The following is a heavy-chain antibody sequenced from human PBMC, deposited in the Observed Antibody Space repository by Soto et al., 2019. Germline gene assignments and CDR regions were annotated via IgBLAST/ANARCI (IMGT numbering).Heavy chain of an antibody. CDR1: GFTFSNYG. Sequence: QGQLVQSGAEVKKPGASVKLSCKASGFTFSNYGLNWVRQAPGQGREWMGWVSANNGHTNYAQKLQGRVSMTTDTSTSTAYMELRGLTFDYTSVYYCARDIESVTAKHFFYYYAMDVWGQGTTVTVSS. CDR2: VSANNGHT. CDR3: ARDIESVTAKHFFYYYAMDV. V-gene: IGHV1-18*01. J-gene: IGHJ6*02. D-gene: IGHD2-8*01.